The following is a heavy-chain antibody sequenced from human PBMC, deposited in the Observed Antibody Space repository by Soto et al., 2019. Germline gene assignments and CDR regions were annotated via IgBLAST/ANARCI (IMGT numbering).Heavy chain of an antibody. Sequence: EVQLLESGGGLVQPGGSLRLSCAASGFTFSSYAMSWVRQAPGKGLEWVSAISGSGGSTYYADSVKGRFTISRDNSKNTLYLQMNSLRAEDTAVYYCAKDAISNPWGLADWFDPWGQGTLVTVSS. J-gene: IGHJ5*02. V-gene: IGHV3-23*01. D-gene: IGHD1-26*01. CDR2: ISGSGGST. CDR3: AKDAISNPWGLADWFDP. CDR1: GFTFSSYA.